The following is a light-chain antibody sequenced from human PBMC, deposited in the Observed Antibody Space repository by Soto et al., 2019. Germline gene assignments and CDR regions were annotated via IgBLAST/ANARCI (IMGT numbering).Light chain of an antibody. J-gene: IGKJ4*01. Sequence: DIQMTQSPSSVSASVGDRVTISCRASQNISDWLAWYQQKPGKAPSLLIYSTYILQTGVPPRFRSSGSGTDFTLTISSLQPEDFATYFCLQAFTFTLTFGGGTKVEI. CDR3: LQAFTFTLT. CDR2: STY. CDR1: QNISDW. V-gene: IGKV1-12*01.